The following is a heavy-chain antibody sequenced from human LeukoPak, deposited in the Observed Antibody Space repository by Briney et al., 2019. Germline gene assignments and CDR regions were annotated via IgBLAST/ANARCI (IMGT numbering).Heavy chain of an antibody. CDR2: IKHVGTEK. D-gene: IGHD3-22*01. V-gene: IGHV3-7*03. CDR1: GFTFSGYW. CDR3: ARDRNYYDNRDYRTDPFDV. J-gene: IGHJ3*01. Sequence: GGSLRPSCTASGFTFSGYWMSWVRQAPGKGLEWVANIKHVGTEKYYVDSVKGRFTISRDNAKNSLYLQMNSLRAEDTAVYYCARDRNYYDNRDYRTDPFDVWGPGTMVTVSS.